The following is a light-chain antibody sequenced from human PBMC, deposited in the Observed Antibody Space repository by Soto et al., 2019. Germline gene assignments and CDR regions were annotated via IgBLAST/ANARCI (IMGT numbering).Light chain of an antibody. CDR2: KAS. J-gene: IGKJ1*01. CDR3: QHYNSYSEA. Sequence: DIQLTQSPCTLARSVGDSVTITCRASQTISSWLAWYQQKPGKAPKLLIYKASTLKSGVPSRFSGSGSGTEFTLTISSLQPDDFATYYCQHYNSYSEAFGQGTKVDI. CDR1: QTISSW. V-gene: IGKV1-5*03.